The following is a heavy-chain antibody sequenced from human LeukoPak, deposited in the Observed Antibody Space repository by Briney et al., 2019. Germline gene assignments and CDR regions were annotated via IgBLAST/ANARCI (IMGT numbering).Heavy chain of an antibody. V-gene: IGHV3-23*01. CDR2: ISGGSEDT. CDR1: GCTFDSYA. CDR3: ARYPRLGAFDI. J-gene: IGHJ3*02. Sequence: GGYLSLSCKASGCTFDSYAMRWVRQAPGKGLEWVSSISGGSEDTYFADSVKGRFAISRDNSKNSLYLQMNSLRAEDTAVYYCARYPRLGAFDIWGQGTMVTVSS. D-gene: IGHD6-19*01.